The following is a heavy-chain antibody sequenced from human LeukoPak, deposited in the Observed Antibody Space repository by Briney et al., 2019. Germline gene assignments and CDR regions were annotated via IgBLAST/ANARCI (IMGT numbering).Heavy chain of an antibody. V-gene: IGHV4-59*01. J-gene: IGHJ3*02. CDR3: ARAGRGTGIAASPI. CDR1: GCSISSYY. D-gene: IGHD6-25*01. Sequence: PSETLSLTCTVSGCSISSYYWSWIRQPPGKGLEWIGYIYYSGSTNYNPSLKSRVSISVDTSKNQLSLKLSSVTPADTAVYYCARAGRGTGIAASPIWGQGTMVTVSS. CDR2: IYYSGST.